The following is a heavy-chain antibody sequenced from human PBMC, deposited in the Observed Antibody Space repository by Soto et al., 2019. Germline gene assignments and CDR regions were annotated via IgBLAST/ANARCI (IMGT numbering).Heavy chain of an antibody. CDR2: IYSGGST. CDR3: ARGSHYDILTGYYYYYYYMDV. CDR1: GFTVSSNY. J-gene: IGHJ6*03. D-gene: IGHD3-9*01. Sequence: GGSLRLSCAASGFTVSSNYMSWVRQAPGKGLEWVSVIYSGGSTYYADSVKGRFTISRDNSKNTLYLQMNSLRAEDTAVYYCARGSHYDILTGYYYYYYYMDVWGKGTTVTVSS. V-gene: IGHV3-66*01.